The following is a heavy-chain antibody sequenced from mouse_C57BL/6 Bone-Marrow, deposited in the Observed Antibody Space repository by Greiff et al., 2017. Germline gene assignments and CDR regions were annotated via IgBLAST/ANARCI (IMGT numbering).Heavy chain of an antibody. J-gene: IGHJ1*03. CDR2: IDPSDSYT. CDR3: ARVYWYFDV. V-gene: IGHV1-50*01. CDR1: GYTFTSYW. Sequence: QVHVKQSGAELVKPGASVKLSCKASGYTFTSYWMQWVKQRPGQGLEWIGEIDPSDSYTNYNQKFKGKATLTVDTSSSTAYMQLSSLTSEDSAVYYCARVYWYFDVWGTGTTVTVSS.